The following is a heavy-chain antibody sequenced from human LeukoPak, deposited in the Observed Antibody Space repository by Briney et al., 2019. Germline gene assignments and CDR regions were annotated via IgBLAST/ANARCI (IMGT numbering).Heavy chain of an antibody. J-gene: IGHJ5*02. V-gene: IGHV4-61*02. CDR3: ARDRSSGWSYWFDP. CDR2: IYASGST. CDR1: GGSISSGSYY. D-gene: IGHD6-19*01. Sequence: SETLSLTCTVSGGSISSGSYYWSWIRQPAGKGLEWIGRIYASGSTNYNPSLKSRVTISVDTSKNQFSLKLSSVTAADTAVYYCARDRSSGWSYWFDPWGQGTLVTVSS.